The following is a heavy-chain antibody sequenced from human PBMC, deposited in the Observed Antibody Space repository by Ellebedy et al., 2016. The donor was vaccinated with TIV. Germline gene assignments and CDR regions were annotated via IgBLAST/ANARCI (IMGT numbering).Heavy chain of an antibody. CDR1: GFTVSGNY. CDR3: ARGITVDDSRGFFYYDGLDV. V-gene: IGHV3-66*01. D-gene: IGHD6-19*01. J-gene: IGHJ6*02. CDR2: IYNDGST. Sequence: GESLKISCAASGFTVSGNYMSWVRQAPGKGLEWVSVIYNDGSTFYADSVKGRLVISRDSSKNTLYLQMSSLRAEDTAVYYCARGITVDDSRGFFYYDGLDVWGQGTTVTVFS.